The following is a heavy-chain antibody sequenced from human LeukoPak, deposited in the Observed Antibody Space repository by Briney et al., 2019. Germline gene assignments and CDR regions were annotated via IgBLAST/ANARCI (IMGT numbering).Heavy chain of an antibody. V-gene: IGHV4-59*01. CDR2: IYYSGST. CDR1: GGSISSYY. J-gene: IGHJ4*02. Sequence: SETLSLTCTVSGGSISSYYWSWIRQPPGKGLEWIGYIYYSGSTNYNPSLKSRVTISVKTSKNQFSLKLRSVTAADTAVYYCARVTVYMIKDYFDYWGQGTLVTVSS. CDR3: ARVTVYMIKDYFDY. D-gene: IGHD2-8*01.